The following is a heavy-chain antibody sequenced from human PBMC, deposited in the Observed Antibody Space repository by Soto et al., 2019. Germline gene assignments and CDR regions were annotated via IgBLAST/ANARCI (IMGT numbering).Heavy chain of an antibody. CDR3: VRGARGSRGWSPDN. CDR2: AGGGGGGT. J-gene: IGHJ4*02. D-gene: IGHD6-19*01. V-gene: IGHV3-23*01. Sequence: GGSLRLSCAASGFSFVDYAMTWVRQPPGKGLEWVSTAGGGGGGTYHADFVKGRFTISRDNSKNMLYLQMNSLRVEDTAVYYCVRGARGSRGWSPDNWGQGTLVTVSS. CDR1: GFSFVDYA.